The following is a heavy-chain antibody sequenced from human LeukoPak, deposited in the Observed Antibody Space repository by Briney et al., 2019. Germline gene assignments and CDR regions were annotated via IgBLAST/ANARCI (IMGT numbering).Heavy chain of an antibody. CDR1: GFTVRTYD. D-gene: IGHD4-4*01. CDR2: ISGGGGST. Sequence: PGGSLRLSCAASGFTVRTYDMTWVRQAPGKGPEWVSTISGGGGSTYYADSVKGRFTISRDTSKNTVFLQMSSLRVEDTAVYFCAKGVTFQGGQGALVTVSS. J-gene: IGHJ4*02. V-gene: IGHV3-23*01. CDR3: AKGVTFQ.